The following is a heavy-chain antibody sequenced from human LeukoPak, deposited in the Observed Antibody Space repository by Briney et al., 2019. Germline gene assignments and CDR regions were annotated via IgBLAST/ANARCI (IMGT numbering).Heavy chain of an antibody. CDR3: AFSNYGDYVSGY. Sequence: ASVKVSCKASGYTFTGYYMHWVRQAPGQGLEWMGWINPNSGGTNYAQKFQGRVTMTRDTSISTAYMELSRLRSDDTPVYYCAFSNYGDYVSGYWGQGTLVTVSS. D-gene: IGHD4-17*01. CDR2: INPNSGGT. CDR1: GYTFTGYY. J-gene: IGHJ4*02. V-gene: IGHV1-2*02.